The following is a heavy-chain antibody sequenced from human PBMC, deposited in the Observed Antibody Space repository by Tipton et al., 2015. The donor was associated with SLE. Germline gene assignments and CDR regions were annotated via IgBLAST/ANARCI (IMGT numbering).Heavy chain of an antibody. CDR3: ARAWIAVQEGDY. CDR2: MNPNSGNT. CDR1: GYTFTSYD. D-gene: IGHD6-19*01. V-gene: IGHV1-8*01. J-gene: IGHJ4*02. Sequence: QSGPEVKKPGASVKASCKASGYTFTSYDINWVRQATGQGLEWMGWMNPNSGNTGYAQKFQGRVTMTRNTSISTAYMELSSLRSEDTAVYYCARAWIAVQEGDYWGQGTLVTVSS.